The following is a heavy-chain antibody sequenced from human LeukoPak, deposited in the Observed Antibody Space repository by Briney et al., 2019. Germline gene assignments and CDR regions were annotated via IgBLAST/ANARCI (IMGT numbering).Heavy chain of an antibody. V-gene: IGHV3-48*01. D-gene: IGHD6-13*01. CDR1: GFTFSSYS. CDR3: AKDSSSAGPYFDC. J-gene: IGHJ4*02. Sequence: GGSLRLSCAAPGFTFSSYSMNWVRQAPGKGLEWVSYISSSSTIYYADSVKGRFTISRDNSKNTLYLQMNSLRAEDTAVYYCAKDSSSAGPYFDCWGQGTLVTVSS. CDR2: ISSSSTI.